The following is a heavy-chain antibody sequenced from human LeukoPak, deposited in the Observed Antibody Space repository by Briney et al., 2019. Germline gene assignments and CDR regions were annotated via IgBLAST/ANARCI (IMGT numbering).Heavy chain of an antibody. V-gene: IGHV1-2*02. Sequence: GASVKVSCKASGYTFTGYYMHWVRQVPGQGLEWMGWINPNSGGTNYAQKFQGRVTMTRDTSISTAYMELSRLRSDDTAVYYCARGPDYDLLTGYPDYYYYSMDVWGKGTTVTVSS. J-gene: IGHJ6*03. CDR1: GYTFTGYY. CDR2: INPNSGGT. D-gene: IGHD3-9*01. CDR3: ARGPDYDLLTGYPDYYYYSMDV.